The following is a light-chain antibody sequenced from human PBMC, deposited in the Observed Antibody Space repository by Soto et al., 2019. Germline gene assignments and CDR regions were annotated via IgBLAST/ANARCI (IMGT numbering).Light chain of an antibody. CDR1: QSVSSSF. V-gene: IGKV3-20*01. CDR3: QQYDNSPWT. CDR2: RAS. Sequence: EIVLTQSPGTLSLSPGERATLSCRASQSVSSSFLAWYQQKPGQAPRLLIYRASSRATGIPDRFSGSGSGTDFTLTISRLEPEDFAVYYCQQYDNSPWTFGQGTKVEIK. J-gene: IGKJ1*01.